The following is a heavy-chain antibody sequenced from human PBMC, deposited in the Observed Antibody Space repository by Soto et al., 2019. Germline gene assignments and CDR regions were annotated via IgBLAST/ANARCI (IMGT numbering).Heavy chain of an antibody. CDR2: MNPNSGNT. CDR3: ARGGPLDYGDYP. Sequence: ASVKVSCKAAGYTFTSYDINWVRQATGQGLEWMGWMNPNSGNTGYAQKFQGRVTMTRNTSISTAYMELSSLRSEDTAVYYCARGGPLDYGDYPWGQGTLVTVSS. CDR1: GYTFTSYD. J-gene: IGHJ5*02. D-gene: IGHD4-17*01. V-gene: IGHV1-8*01.